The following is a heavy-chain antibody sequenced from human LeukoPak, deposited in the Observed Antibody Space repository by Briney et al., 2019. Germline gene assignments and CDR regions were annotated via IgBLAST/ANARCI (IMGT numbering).Heavy chain of an antibody. CDR1: GGSISSGSYY. CDR2: IYTSEST. V-gene: IGHV4-61*02. Sequence: SETLSLTCTVSGGSISSGSYYWSWIRQPAGKGLEWIGRIYTSESTNYNPSLKSRVTISVDTSKNQFSLKLSSVTAAGTAVYYCARVPRDWGQGTLVTVSS. J-gene: IGHJ4*02. CDR3: ARVPRD.